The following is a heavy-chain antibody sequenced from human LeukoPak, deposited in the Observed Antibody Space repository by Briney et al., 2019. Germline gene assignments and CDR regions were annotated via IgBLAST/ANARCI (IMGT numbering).Heavy chain of an antibody. D-gene: IGHD1-26*01. V-gene: IGHV3-66*01. CDR2: IYSSGNT. CDR1: GGSISSSSYY. Sequence: PSETLSLTCTVSGGSISSSSYYWGWVRQAPGKGLEWVSVIYSSGNTYYADSVRGRFTISRDKSKNTLYLQMNSLTVEDTAMYYCTRTDLWVSWGQGAQVTVSS. CDR3: TRTDLWVS. J-gene: IGHJ5*02.